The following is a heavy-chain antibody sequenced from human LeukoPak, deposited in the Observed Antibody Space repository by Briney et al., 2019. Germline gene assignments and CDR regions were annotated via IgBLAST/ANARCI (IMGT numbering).Heavy chain of an antibody. J-gene: IGHJ4*02. V-gene: IGHV1-24*01. CDR3: ATANPVLRFLEWFWGF. CDR2: FDPEDGET. D-gene: IGHD3-3*01. CDR1: GYTLTELS. Sequence: ASVKVSCKVSGYTLTELSMHWVRQAPGKGLEWMGGFDPEDGETIYAQKFQGRVTMTEGTSTDTAYMELSSLRSEDTAVYYCATANPVLRFLEWFWGFWGQGTLVTVSS.